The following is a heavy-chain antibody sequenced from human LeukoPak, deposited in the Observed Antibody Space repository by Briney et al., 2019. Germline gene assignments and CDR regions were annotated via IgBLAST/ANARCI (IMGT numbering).Heavy chain of an antibody. CDR2: INQDGSGE. CDR1: GFTFSSYW. Sequence: PGGSLRRSCVASGFTFSSYWMSWVRQAPGKGLEWVANINQDGSGEYYVDSAKGRFTISRDNAKSSLSLQMSSLRDEDTAVYYCTRGDLWGQGTLVTVSS. V-gene: IGHV3-7*01. CDR3: TRGDL. J-gene: IGHJ4*02.